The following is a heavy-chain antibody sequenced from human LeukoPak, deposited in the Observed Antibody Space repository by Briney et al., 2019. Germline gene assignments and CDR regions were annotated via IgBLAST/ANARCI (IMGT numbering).Heavy chain of an antibody. D-gene: IGHD6-13*01. CDR1: GYTFTSYY. Sequence: ASVKVSCKTSGYTFTSYYIHWVRQAPGQGLEWMGIINPSGGSTSYAQKFQGRVTMTKDTSTSTVYMELSSLRSEDTAVYYCARDRGYSSSWYYFDYWGQGTLVTVSS. CDR2: INPSGGST. V-gene: IGHV1-46*01. CDR3: ARDRGYSSSWYYFDY. J-gene: IGHJ4*02.